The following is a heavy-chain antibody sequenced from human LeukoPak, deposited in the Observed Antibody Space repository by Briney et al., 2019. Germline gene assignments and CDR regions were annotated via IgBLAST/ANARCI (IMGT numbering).Heavy chain of an antibody. CDR2: IFPGGNT. CDR1: GGSVSSGTYY. D-gene: IGHD6-13*01. V-gene: IGHV4-61*02. Sequence: SETLSLTCTVSGGSVSSGTYYWNWMRQPAGKGLEWIGRIFPGGNTYFNPSLKSRVTMSVDTSKNQFSLKLSSVTAADTAVYYCARADYSSSWPSPLFDYWGQGTLVTVSS. CDR3: ARADYSSSWPSPLFDY. J-gene: IGHJ4*02.